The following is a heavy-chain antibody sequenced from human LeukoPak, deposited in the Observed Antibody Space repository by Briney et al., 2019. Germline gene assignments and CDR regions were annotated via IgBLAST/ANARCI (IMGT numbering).Heavy chain of an antibody. CDR2: IDPSDSYT. D-gene: IGHD6-13*01. CDR1: GYGFTSYW. J-gene: IGHJ5*02. CDR3: ARTPGIAGDPQFDP. Sequence: GEPLKISCKGSGYGFTSYWISWVRQMPGKGLEWMGRIDPSDSYTNYSPSFQGHVTISADKSISTAYLQWRSLKASDTAMYYCARTPGIAGDPQFDPWGQGTLVTVSS. V-gene: IGHV5-10-1*01.